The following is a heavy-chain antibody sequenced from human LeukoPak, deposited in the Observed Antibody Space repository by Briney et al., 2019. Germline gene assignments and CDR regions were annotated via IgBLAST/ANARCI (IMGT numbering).Heavy chain of an antibody. Sequence: SETLSLTCAVSGGSISSGGYSWSWIRQPPGKGLEWIGYIYYSGSTNYNPSLKSRVTISVDTSKNQFSLKLSSVTAADTAVYYCARFPYYYGSGKAPYYYYMDVWGKGTTVTISS. CDR2: IYYSGST. V-gene: IGHV4-61*08. D-gene: IGHD3-10*01. CDR3: ARFPYYYGSGKAPYYYYMDV. J-gene: IGHJ6*03. CDR1: GGSISSGGYS.